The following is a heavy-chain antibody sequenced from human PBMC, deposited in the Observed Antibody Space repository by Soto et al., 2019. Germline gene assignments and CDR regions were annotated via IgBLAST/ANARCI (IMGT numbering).Heavy chain of an antibody. CDR2: ISAYNGNT. Sequence: QVQLVQSGAEVKKPGASVKVSCKASGYTFTSYGISWVRQAPGQGLEWMGWISAYNGNTNYAQKLQGRVTMTTDTSTSTAYMELRSLRSADTAVYYCARDVVVVVAATMGHYYYGMDVWGQGTTVTVSS. V-gene: IGHV1-18*01. D-gene: IGHD2-15*01. CDR1: GYTFTSYG. CDR3: ARDVVVVVAATMGHYYYGMDV. J-gene: IGHJ6*02.